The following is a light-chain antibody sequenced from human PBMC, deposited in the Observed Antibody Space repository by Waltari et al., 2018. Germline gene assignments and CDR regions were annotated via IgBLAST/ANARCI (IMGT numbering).Light chain of an antibody. CDR2: EGS. J-gene: IGLJ3*02. CDR3: CSYAGSRTPWV. Sequence: QSVLTQPASVSGSPGQSITISCTGSRSDVGNYNFVSWYQQHPDEAPKLVIYEGSKRPSGISIRSSGSKSGNTASLTISRLQAEDEADYFCCSYAGSRTPWVFGGGTRVTVL. CDR1: RSDVGNYNF. V-gene: IGLV2-23*01.